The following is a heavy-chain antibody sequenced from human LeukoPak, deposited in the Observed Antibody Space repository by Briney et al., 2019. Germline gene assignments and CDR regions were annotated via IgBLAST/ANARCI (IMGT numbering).Heavy chain of an antibody. Sequence: GASVKVSCKASGYTFTGYYMHWVRQAPGQGLEWMGRINPNSGGTNYAQKFQGRVTMTRDTSISTAYMELSRLRSDDTAVYYCASGYCCSTSCYDPYYYYYMDVWGKGTTVTVSS. D-gene: IGHD2-2*03. CDR3: ASGYCCSTSCYDPYYYYYMDV. CDR1: GYTFTGYY. CDR2: INPNSGGT. V-gene: IGHV1-2*06. J-gene: IGHJ6*03.